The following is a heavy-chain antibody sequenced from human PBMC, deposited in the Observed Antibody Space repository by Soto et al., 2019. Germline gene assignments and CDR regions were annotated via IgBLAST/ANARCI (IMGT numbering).Heavy chain of an antibody. CDR2: IYPGDYRT. CDR3: ARLKKDMAGLLDY. D-gene: IGHD2-15*01. V-gene: IGHV5-51*01. CDR1: GYIFSSYS. Sequence: GESLEIFFTGSGYIFSSYSIAWVRQMPGKSLAWMPVIYPGDYRTTCSPSVEGQVTISADESISSAFLQWGRLNASDIGMYYCARLKKDMAGLLDYWGQGALVTVSS. J-gene: IGHJ4*02.